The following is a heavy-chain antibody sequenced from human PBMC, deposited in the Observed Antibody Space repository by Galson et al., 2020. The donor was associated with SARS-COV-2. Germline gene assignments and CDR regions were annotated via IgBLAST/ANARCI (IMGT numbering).Heavy chain of an antibody. D-gene: IGHD3-22*01. J-gene: IGHJ1*01. CDR3: ASLHSSGYYYGYFHH. CDR1: GFTFDDYG. V-gene: IGHV3-20*01. Sequence: GGSLRLSCAASGFTFDDYGMSWVRQAPGKGLEWVSGINWNGGSTGYADSVKGRFTISRDNAKNSLYLQMNSLRAEDTALYHCASLHSSGYYYGYFHHWGQGTLVTVSS. CDR2: INWNGGST.